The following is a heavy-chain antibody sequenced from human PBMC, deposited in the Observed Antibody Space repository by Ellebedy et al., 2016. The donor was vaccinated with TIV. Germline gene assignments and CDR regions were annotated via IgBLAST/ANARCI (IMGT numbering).Heavy chain of an antibody. CDR2: MNPNSGNT. J-gene: IGHJ4*02. D-gene: IGHD6-13*01. CDR3: AREGPRQQLATDY. Sequence: ASVKVSXXASGYTFTSYDINWVRQATGQGLEWMGWMNPNSGNTGYAQKFQGRVTITADESTSTAYMELSSLRSEDTAVYYCAREGPRQQLATDYWGQGTLVTVSS. CDR1: GYTFTSYD. V-gene: IGHV1-8*01.